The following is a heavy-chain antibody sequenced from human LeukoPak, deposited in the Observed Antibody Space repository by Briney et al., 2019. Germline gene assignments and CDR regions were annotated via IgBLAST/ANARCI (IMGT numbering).Heavy chain of an antibody. V-gene: IGHV1-69*06. J-gene: IGHJ4*02. Sequence: SVKVSCKASGATFSIYAISLERQAPGPGLEWMGRIIPIFGTANYAQKYQGRVTITADKSTSTAYMELSSLRSEDTAVYYCASGPNGPESRFDYWGQGNLVTVSS. CDR1: GATFSIYA. CDR2: IIPIFGTA. CDR3: ASGPNGPESRFDY. D-gene: IGHD2-8*01.